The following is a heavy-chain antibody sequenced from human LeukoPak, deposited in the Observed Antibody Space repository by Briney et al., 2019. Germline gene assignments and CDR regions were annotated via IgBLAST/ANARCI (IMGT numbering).Heavy chain of an antibody. CDR1: GGSISSYY. Sequence: SETLSLTCTVSGGSISSYYWSWIRQPPGKGLEWIGYISYSGSTNYNPSLKSRVTISVDTSKNQFSLKLTSVTAADTAVFYCARGRIGGNYWGQGTLVTVSS. V-gene: IGHV4-59*01. CDR3: ARGRIGGNY. J-gene: IGHJ4*02. D-gene: IGHD2-15*01. CDR2: ISYSGST.